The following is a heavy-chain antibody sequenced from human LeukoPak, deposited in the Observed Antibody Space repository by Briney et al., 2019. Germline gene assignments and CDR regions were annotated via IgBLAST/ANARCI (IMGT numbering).Heavy chain of an antibody. J-gene: IGHJ5*02. CDR2: IKRKTDGGTT. CDR1: GFTFSNAW. V-gene: IGHV3-15*01. D-gene: IGHD3-10*01. CDR3: TTALLWFGEFSS. Sequence: GGSLRLSCSASGFTFSNAWMSWVRQAPGKGLEWVGRIKRKTDGGTTDYAAPVKGRFTISRDDSKNTPYLQMNSLKTEDTAVYYCTTALLWFGEFSSWGQGTLVTVSS.